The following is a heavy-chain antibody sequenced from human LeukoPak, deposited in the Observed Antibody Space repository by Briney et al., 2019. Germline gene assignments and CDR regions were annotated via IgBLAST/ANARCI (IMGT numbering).Heavy chain of an antibody. CDR2: TRYDGSNK. V-gene: IGHV3-30*02. Sequence: GGSLRLSCAASGFTFSSYGMHWVRQAPGKGLEWVAFTRYDGSNKYYADSVKGRFTISRDNSKNTLYLQMNSLRAEDTAVYYCAKEGGTMVRGVRYMDVWGKGTTVTISS. J-gene: IGHJ6*03. CDR3: AKEGGTMVRGVRYMDV. CDR1: GFTFSSYG. D-gene: IGHD3-10*01.